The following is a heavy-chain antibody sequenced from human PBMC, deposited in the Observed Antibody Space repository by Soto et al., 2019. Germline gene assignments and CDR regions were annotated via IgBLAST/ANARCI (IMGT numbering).Heavy chain of an antibody. CDR3: ARGSSSWYLYFDY. V-gene: IGHV4-31*03. D-gene: IGHD6-13*01. Sequence: PSETLSLTCTVSGGSISSGGYYWTWIRQHPGKGLEWIGYIYFSGSTHNNPSLKSRLTMSVDTSKNQFSLKLSSVTAADTAVYYCARGSSSWYLYFDYWGLGTLVNVSS. CDR1: GGSISSGGYY. CDR2: IYFSGST. J-gene: IGHJ4*02.